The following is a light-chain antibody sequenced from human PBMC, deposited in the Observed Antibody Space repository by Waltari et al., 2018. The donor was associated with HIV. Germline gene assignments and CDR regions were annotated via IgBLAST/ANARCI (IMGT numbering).Light chain of an antibody. J-gene: IGLJ2*01. Sequence: SYELTQPPSVSLSPGQPASITCSGDNLGDKYACWYQQKPGQSPVLVIYQDSKRPSGIPERFSGSNSGNTATLTISGTQAMDEADYYCQAWDSSTVVFGGGTKLTVL. CDR2: QDS. CDR3: QAWDSSTVV. CDR1: NLGDKY. V-gene: IGLV3-1*01.